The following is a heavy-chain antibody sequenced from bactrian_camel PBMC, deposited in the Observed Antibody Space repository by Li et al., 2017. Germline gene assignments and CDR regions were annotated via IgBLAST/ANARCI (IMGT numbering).Heavy chain of an antibody. CDR2: IGEDGTT. CDR1: GYTSDHYC. D-gene: IGHD7*01. CDR3: AADPLDLSLVVVGLSSRSPEV. J-gene: IGHJ2*01. Sequence: QLVESGGGSVQAGGSLRLSCTASGYTSDHYCLAWFRQGPGKGREAVATIGEDGTTTYTDSAKGRFTISKGNPRITLYLQMNSLKPEDSAMYYCAADPLDLSLVVVGLSSRSPEVRGQGTQVTVS. V-gene: IGHV3S55*01.